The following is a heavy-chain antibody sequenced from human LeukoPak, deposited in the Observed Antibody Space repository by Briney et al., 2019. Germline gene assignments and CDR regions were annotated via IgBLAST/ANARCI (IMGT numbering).Heavy chain of an antibody. D-gene: IGHD3-10*01. CDR2: IYYSGST. CDR3: ARLKVRGVIDY. J-gene: IGHJ4*02. Sequence: SETLSLTCTVSGGSISSSSYYWGWIRQPPGKGLEWIGSIYYSGSTYYNPSLKSRVTISVDTSKNQFSLKLSSVTAADTAVYYCARLKVRGVIDYWGQGTLVTVSP. CDR1: GGSISSSSYY. V-gene: IGHV4-39*01.